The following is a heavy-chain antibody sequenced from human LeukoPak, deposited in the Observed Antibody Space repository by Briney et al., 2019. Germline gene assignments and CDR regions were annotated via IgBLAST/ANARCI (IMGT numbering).Heavy chain of an antibody. J-gene: IGHJ5*02. V-gene: IGHV4-34*01. CDR1: GGSFSGYY. CDR2: IYYSGST. Sequence: SETLSLTCAVYGGSFSGYYWSWIRQPPGKGLEWIGSIYYSGSTYYNPSLKSRVTISVDTSKNQFSLKLSSVTAADTAVYYCARRVRVTIFGVVEESNWFDPWGQGTLVTVSS. D-gene: IGHD3-3*01. CDR3: ARRVRVTIFGVVEESNWFDP.